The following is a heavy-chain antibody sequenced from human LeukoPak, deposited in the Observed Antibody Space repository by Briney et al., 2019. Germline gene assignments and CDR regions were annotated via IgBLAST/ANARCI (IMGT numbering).Heavy chain of an antibody. CDR1: GFTFSSYG. CDR3: ARDFLGPYYFDY. V-gene: IGHV3-30*02. CDR2: IRYDGSNK. D-gene: IGHD7-27*01. Sequence: GGSLRLSCAASGFTFSSYGMHWVRQAPGKGLEWVAFIRYDGSNKYYADSVKGRFTISRDNSKNTLYLQMNSLRAEDTAVYYCARDFLGPYYFDYWGQGTLVTVSS. J-gene: IGHJ4*02.